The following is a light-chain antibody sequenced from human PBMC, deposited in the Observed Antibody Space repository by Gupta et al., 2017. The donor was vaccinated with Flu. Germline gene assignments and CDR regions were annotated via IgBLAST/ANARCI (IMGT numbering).Light chain of an antibody. Sequence: QSALTQPAPAYGTRGQSITISCTGTISDIGGYYYVSWFQQHPGKAPKIILFDVTNRPSGVSSRFSGSKAGNTDSLTISGLQAEDEAMYFCASYRSDSTVIFGGGTKLTVL. J-gene: IGLJ2*01. CDR3: ASYRSDSTVI. V-gene: IGLV2-14*03. CDR2: DVT. CDR1: ISDIGGYYY.